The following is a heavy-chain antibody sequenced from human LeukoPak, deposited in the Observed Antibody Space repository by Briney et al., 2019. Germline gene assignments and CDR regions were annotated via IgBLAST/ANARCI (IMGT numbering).Heavy chain of an antibody. Sequence: GGSLRLSCAASGFTFSSYAMHWVRQAPGKGLEWVAVISYDGSNKYYADSVKGRFTISRDNSKNTLYLQMNSLRAEDTAVYYCARGAGSPNWFDPWGQGTLVTVSS. J-gene: IGHJ5*02. CDR3: ARGAGSPNWFDP. D-gene: IGHD1-26*01. V-gene: IGHV3-30-3*01. CDR1: GFTFSSYA. CDR2: ISYDGSNK.